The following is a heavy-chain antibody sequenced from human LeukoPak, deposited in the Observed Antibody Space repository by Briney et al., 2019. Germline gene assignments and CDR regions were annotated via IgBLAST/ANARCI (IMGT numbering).Heavy chain of an antibody. D-gene: IGHD3-3*01. J-gene: IGHJ6*01. Sequence: SETLSLTCTVSGGSINGYYWSWIRQPAGKGLEWIGRIYTSGSSNYNPSLKSRVTISVDTSKNQFSLRLSSVTAADTAVYYCARAGEGAYRYYDFYFAVWGKGTPVTVSS. V-gene: IGHV4-4*07. CDR2: IYTSGSS. CDR3: ARAGEGAYRYYDFYFAV. CDR1: GGSINGYY.